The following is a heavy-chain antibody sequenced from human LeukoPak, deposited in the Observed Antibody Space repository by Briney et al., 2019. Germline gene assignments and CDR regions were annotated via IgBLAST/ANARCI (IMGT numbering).Heavy chain of an antibody. Sequence: SVKVSCKASGGTFSSYAISWVRQAPGQGLEWMGGIIPIFGTANYAQKFQGRVTITADESTSTAYMELSSLRSEDTAVYYCARGDIVVVPAAHPDHCYYYYGMDVWGQGTTVTVSS. D-gene: IGHD2-2*01. CDR3: ARGDIVVVPAAHPDHCYYYYGMDV. CDR2: IIPIFGTA. J-gene: IGHJ6*02. CDR1: GGTFSSYA. V-gene: IGHV1-69*01.